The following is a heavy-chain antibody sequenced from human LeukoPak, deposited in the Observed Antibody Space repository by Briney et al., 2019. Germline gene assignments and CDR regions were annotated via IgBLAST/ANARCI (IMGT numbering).Heavy chain of an antibody. J-gene: IGHJ5*02. CDR2: ISAYNGNT. CDR1: GYTFTSYG. V-gene: IGHV1-18*01. Sequence: WASVKVSCKASGYTFTSYGISWVRQAPGQGLEWMGWISAYNGNTNYAQKLQGRVTMTTDTSTSTAYMELRSLRSDDTAVYYCARDLRAVATGWFDPWSQGTLATVSS. CDR3: ARDLRAVATGWFDP. D-gene: IGHD5-12*01.